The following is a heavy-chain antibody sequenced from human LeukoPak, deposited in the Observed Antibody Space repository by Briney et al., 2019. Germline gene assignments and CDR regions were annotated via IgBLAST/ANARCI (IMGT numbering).Heavy chain of an antibody. J-gene: IGHJ4*02. CDR1: GGSISSSSYY. CDR2: FYYSGST. V-gene: IGHV4-39*07. Sequence: PSETLSLTCNVSGGSISSSSYYWGWIRQPPGKGLEWIVTFYYSGSTYYNPSLRSRVTISLDTSKNHFSLRLSSVTAADTAVYYCARFGPPNCSGGSCLFDYWGQGTLVTVSS. CDR3: ARFGPPNCSGGSCLFDY. D-gene: IGHD2-15*01.